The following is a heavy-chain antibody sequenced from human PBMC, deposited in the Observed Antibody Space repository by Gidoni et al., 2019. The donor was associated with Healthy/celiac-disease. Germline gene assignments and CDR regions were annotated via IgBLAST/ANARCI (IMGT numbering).Heavy chain of an antibody. Sequence: EVQLLESGGGLVQPGGSLGLSCAASGFTFSSYAMSWVRQAPGKGLGWVSAISGNGGSTYYAGSVKGRFTISRDNSKNTLYLQMNSLRAEDTAVYYCAKVGLKLAFDIWGQGTMVTVSS. CDR1: GFTFSSYA. V-gene: IGHV3-23*01. CDR2: ISGNGGST. J-gene: IGHJ3*02. CDR3: AKVGLKLAFDI.